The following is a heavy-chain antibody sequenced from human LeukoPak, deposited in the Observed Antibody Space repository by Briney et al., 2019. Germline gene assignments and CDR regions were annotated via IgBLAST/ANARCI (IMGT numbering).Heavy chain of an antibody. CDR1: GFTFSSYG. J-gene: IGHJ4*02. Sequence: QTGGSLRLSCAASGFTFSSYGMSWVRQAPGKGLEWVSAISGSGGSTYYADSVKGRFTISRDNSKNTLYLQMNSLRAEDTAVYYCAKDEYSSYGHPDYWGQGTLVTVSS. CDR2: ISGSGGST. V-gene: IGHV3-23*01. CDR3: AKDEYSSYGHPDY. D-gene: IGHD6-6*01.